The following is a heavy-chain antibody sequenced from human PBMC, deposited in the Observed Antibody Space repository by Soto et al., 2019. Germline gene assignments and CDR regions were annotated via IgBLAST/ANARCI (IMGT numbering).Heavy chain of an antibody. D-gene: IGHD3-22*01. CDR1: GFTFSSYA. J-gene: IGHJ4*02. Sequence: GGSLRLSCAASGFTFSSYAMHWVRQAPGKGLEWVAVISYDGSNKYYADSVKGRFTISRDNSKNTLYLQMNSLRAEDTAVYYCARDPSDLYYYDSSGYYAFGFFDYWGQGTLVTVSS. CDR3: ARDPSDLYYYDSSGYYAFGFFDY. V-gene: IGHV3-30-3*01. CDR2: ISYDGSNK.